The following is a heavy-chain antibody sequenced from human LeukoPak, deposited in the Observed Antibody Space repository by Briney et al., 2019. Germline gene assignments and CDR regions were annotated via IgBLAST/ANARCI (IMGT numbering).Heavy chain of an antibody. CDR2: INEDGSTT. Sequence: GGSLRLSCAASGFTFSSNWMHWVRQAPGKGLVWVSRINEDGSTTNYADSVKGRSTIFRDNAKNALYLQMNSLRAEDTAVYYCVRDLGGRSGHWGQGTLVTVSS. J-gene: IGHJ4*02. CDR3: VRDLGGRSGH. CDR1: GFTFSSNW. V-gene: IGHV3-74*01. D-gene: IGHD1-26*01.